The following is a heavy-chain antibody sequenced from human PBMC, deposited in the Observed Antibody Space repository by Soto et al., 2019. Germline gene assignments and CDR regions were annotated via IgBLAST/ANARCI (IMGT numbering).Heavy chain of an antibody. CDR1: GGSISSYY. Sequence: QVQLQESGPGLVKPSETLSLTCTVSGGSISSYYWSWIRQPPGKGLEWIGYIYYSGRTNYNPSLKSRVTTSVDTSKNQFSLKLSSVTAADTAVYYCARRYGGNFDYWGQGTLVTVSS. CDR3: ARRYGGNFDY. D-gene: IGHD3-16*01. CDR2: IYYSGRT. V-gene: IGHV4-59*01. J-gene: IGHJ4*02.